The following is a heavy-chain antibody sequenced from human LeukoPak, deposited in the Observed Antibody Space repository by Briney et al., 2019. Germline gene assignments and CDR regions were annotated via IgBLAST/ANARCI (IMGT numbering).Heavy chain of an antibody. Sequence: GGSLRLSCAASGFTFGSYSMNWVRQAPGKGLEWVSSISSSSSYIYYADSVKGRFTISRDNAKNSLYLQMNSLRAEDTAVYYCARGSTITFGGVIADFDYWGQGTLVTVSS. CDR2: ISSSSSYI. V-gene: IGHV3-21*01. D-gene: IGHD3-16*02. CDR3: ARGSTITFGGVIADFDY. J-gene: IGHJ4*02. CDR1: GFTFGSYS.